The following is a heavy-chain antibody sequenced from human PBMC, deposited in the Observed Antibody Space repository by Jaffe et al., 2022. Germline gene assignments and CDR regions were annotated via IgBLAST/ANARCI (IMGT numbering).Heavy chain of an antibody. CDR2: ISYDGSNK. CDR3: AKDPGIAAAGTVGGFDY. J-gene: IGHJ4*02. Sequence: QVQLVESGGGVVQPGRSLRLSCAASGFTFSSYGMHWVRQAPGKGLEWVAVISYDGSNKYYADSVKGRFTISRDNSKNTLYLQMNSLRAEDTAVYYCAKDPGIAAAGTVGGFDYWGQGTLVTVSS. CDR1: GFTFSSYG. D-gene: IGHD6-13*01. V-gene: IGHV3-30*18.